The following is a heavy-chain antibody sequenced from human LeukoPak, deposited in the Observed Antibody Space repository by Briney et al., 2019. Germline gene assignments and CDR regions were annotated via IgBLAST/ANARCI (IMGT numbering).Heavy chain of an antibody. D-gene: IGHD3-22*01. V-gene: IGHV4-39*01. Sequence: GSLRLSCVVSGLTFSSYSMSWIRQPPGKGLEWIGSIYNSGSTYYNPALKSRVTISVDTSKHQFSLKLSSVTAADTAVYYCAAYYYDSSGYLWGQGTLVTVSS. CDR2: IYNSGST. CDR1: GLTFSSYS. CDR3: AAYYYDSSGYL. J-gene: IGHJ4*02.